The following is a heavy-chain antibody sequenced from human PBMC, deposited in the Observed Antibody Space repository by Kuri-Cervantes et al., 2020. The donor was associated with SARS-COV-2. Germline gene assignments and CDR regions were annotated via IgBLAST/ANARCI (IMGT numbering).Heavy chain of an antibody. CDR1: GFTFGDYS. CDR2: ITRSSVYI. J-gene: IGHJ4*02. V-gene: IGHV3-21*01. Sequence: GESLKISCAASGFTFGDYSMNWVRQAPGKGLEWVSSITRSSVYISYADSLKGRFTISRDNAKNSLYLQMNSLRAEDTAVYYCAREIIGRAPIDYWGQGTLVTVSS. CDR3: AREIIGRAPIDY.